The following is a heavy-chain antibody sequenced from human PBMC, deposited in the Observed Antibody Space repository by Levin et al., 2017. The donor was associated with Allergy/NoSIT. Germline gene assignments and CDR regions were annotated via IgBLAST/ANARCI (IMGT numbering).Heavy chain of an antibody. CDR2: IYSGGST. Sequence: ETLSLTCAASGFTVSNNYMSWVRQAPGKGLEWVSVIYSGGSTYNADSVKGRFTISRDNSKNTLYLQMNSLRAEDTAVYYCARASSGNEPFDYWGQGTLVTVSS. J-gene: IGHJ4*02. D-gene: IGHD6-25*01. V-gene: IGHV3-53*01. CDR3: ARASSGNEPFDY. CDR1: GFTVSNNY.